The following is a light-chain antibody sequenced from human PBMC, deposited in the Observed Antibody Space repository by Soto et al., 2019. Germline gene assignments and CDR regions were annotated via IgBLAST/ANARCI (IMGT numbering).Light chain of an antibody. CDR3: SSYTSRSTLV. V-gene: IGLV2-14*02. J-gene: IGLJ1*01. Sequence: QSALTQPASVSGSPGQSITISCTGTSGDVGTYDLVSWYQHHPGAAPKLMIYEATRRPSGISNRFSGSKSGNTASLTISGLQAEDEADYYCSSYTSRSTLVFGTGTKLTVL. CDR2: EAT. CDR1: SGDVGTYDL.